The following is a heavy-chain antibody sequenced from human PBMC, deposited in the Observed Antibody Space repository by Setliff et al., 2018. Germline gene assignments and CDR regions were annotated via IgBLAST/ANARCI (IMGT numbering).Heavy chain of an antibody. D-gene: IGHD6-13*01. V-gene: IGHV1-8*01. J-gene: IGHJ6*02. CDR3: ARGWRSSSWYAYYYYGMDV. CDR1: GYTFTSYD. CDR2: MNPNSGNT. Sequence: ASVKVSCKASGYTFTSYDINWVRQATGQGLEWMGWMNPNSGNTGYAQKFQGRVTMTRNTSISTAHMELSSLRSEDTAVYYCARGWRSSSWYAYYYYGMDVWGQGTTVTVSS.